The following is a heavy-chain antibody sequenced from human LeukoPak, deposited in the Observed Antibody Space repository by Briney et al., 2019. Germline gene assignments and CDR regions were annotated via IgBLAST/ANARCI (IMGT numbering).Heavy chain of an antibody. J-gene: IGHJ5*02. CDR2: IKQDGSEK. Sequence: GGSLRLSCAASGFTFSSYWMSWVRQAPGKGLEWVANIKQDGSEKYYVDSVKGRFTISRDNAKNSLYLQMNSLRAEDTAVYYCARGDSSSWYRGSWWFDPWGQGTLVTDSS. V-gene: IGHV3-7*01. CDR3: ARGDSSSWYRGSWWFDP. CDR1: GFTFSSYW. D-gene: IGHD6-13*01.